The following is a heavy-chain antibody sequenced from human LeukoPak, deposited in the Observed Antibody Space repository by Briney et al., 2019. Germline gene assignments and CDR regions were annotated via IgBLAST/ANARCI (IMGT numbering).Heavy chain of an antibody. CDR3: TRDAGHCHSSGCWKPSDY. Sequence: PGGSLRLPCAASGFNFRSYWMQWVRQVPGKGPVWVARINSDDTDTYADSVKGRFTISRDNADNMLYLQMNSLKADDTAVYYCTRDAGHCHSSGCWKPSDYWGQGALVTVSS. CDR1: GFNFRSYW. V-gene: IGHV3-74*01. CDR2: INSDDTDT. J-gene: IGHJ4*02. D-gene: IGHD3-22*01.